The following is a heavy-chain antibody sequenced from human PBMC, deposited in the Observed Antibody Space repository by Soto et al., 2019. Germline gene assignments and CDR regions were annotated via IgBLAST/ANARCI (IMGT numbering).Heavy chain of an antibody. D-gene: IGHD3-10*01. CDR3: ARDLSNTDYYGSGSPKYYFDY. CDR2: ISSSGSTI. Sequence: WGALRVTCTASGFTFRDYYMSWIRQAPGKGLELVSYISSSGSTIYYADSVKGRFTISRDNAKYSLYLQMNSLRAEDTAVYYCARDLSNTDYYGSGSPKYYFDYWGQGTLVTVSS. J-gene: IGHJ4*02. CDR1: GFTFRDYY. V-gene: IGHV3-11*01.